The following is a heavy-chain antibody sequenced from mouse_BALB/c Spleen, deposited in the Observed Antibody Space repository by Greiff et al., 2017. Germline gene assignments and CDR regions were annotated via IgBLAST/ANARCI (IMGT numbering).Heavy chain of an antibody. D-gene: IGHD2-1*01. J-gene: IGHJ4*01. CDR3: ARHDHYGKEDAMDY. CDR1: GFTFSSYG. Sequence: EVKLMESGGDLVKPGGSLKLSCAASGFTFSSYGMSWVRQTPDKRLEWVATISSGGSYTYYPDSVKGRFTISRDNAKNTLYLQMSSLKSEDTAMYYCARHDHYGKEDAMDYWGQGTSVTVSS. CDR2: ISSGGSYT. V-gene: IGHV5-6*01.